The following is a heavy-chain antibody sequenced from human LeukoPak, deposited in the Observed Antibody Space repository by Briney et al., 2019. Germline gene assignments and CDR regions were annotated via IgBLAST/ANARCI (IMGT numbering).Heavy chain of an antibody. CDR1: GGSINTGGHY. CDR3: ARVGTTTLAYYYYYMDV. J-gene: IGHJ6*03. CDR2: IYYSGST. Sequence: SETLSLTCTVSGGSINTGGHYWGWIRQPPGKGLEWIGSIYYSGSTNYNPSLKSRVTISVDTSKNQFSLKLSSVTAADTAVYYCARVGTTTLAYYYYYMDVWGKGTTVTVSS. D-gene: IGHD1-7*01. V-gene: IGHV4-39*07.